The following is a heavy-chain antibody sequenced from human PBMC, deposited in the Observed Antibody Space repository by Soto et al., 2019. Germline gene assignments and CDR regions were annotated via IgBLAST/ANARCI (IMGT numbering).Heavy chain of an antibody. D-gene: IGHD5-18*01. CDR3: AQDRIGYSYGPTDY. V-gene: IGHV3-30*18. Sequence: QVQLVESGGGVVQPGRSLRLSCAASGFTFSSYGMHWVRQAPGKGLEWVAVISYDGSNKYYADSVKGRFTISRDNSKNTLYLQMNSLRAEDTAVYYCAQDRIGYSYGPTDYWGQGTLVAVSS. CDR1: GFTFSSYG. J-gene: IGHJ4*02. CDR2: ISYDGSNK.